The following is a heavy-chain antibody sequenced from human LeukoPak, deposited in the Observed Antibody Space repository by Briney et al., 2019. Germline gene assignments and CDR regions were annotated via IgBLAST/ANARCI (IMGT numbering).Heavy chain of an antibody. J-gene: IGHJ4*02. CDR2: ISHGGIT. D-gene: IGHD3-9*01. Sequence: SETLSLTCSVSGSSINSAYYWGWIRQPPGKGLEWIGSISHGGITYYNPSLNSRVTISIDTSENQFSLKLTSVTAADTAVYYCARVARQYDIAFWGQGTLVTVSS. CDR1: GSSINSAYY. CDR3: ARVARQYDIAF. V-gene: IGHV4-38-2*02.